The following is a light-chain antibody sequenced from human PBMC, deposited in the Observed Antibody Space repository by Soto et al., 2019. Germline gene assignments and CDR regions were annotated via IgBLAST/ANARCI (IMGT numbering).Light chain of an antibody. CDR1: QSVSNN. J-gene: IGKJ1*01. CDR3: QQYNNWPRT. CDR2: LAS. V-gene: IGKV3-15*01. Sequence: EIVMTQSPATLSVSPGERATLACPASQSVSNNLAWYPQKPGQAPRLLIYLASTRATGIPARFSGSGSGTEFTLTISSLQSEDFAVYYCQQYNNWPRTFGQGTKVEIK.